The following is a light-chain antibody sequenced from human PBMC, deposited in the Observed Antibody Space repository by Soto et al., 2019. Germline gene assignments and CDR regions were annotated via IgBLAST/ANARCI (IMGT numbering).Light chain of an antibody. CDR2: AAS. J-gene: IGKJ3*01. V-gene: IGKV1-9*01. CDR1: QGISSY. Sequence: DIQLTQSPSFLSASVGDRVTITCRASQGISSYLAWYQQKPGKAPKLLIYAASTLQSGVPSRFSGSGSGTEIPLTISSLQPEDLATYYCQQLNSYPLTFGHGTKVDIK. CDR3: QQLNSYPLT.